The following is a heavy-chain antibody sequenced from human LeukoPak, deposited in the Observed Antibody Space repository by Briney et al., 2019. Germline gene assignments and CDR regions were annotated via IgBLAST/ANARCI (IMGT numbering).Heavy chain of an antibody. CDR3: ARDGAAAPPHNYYGMDV. J-gene: IGHJ6*01. CDR2: IHYSGNT. CDR1: GDSIIRGGYC. V-gene: IGHV4-31*11. D-gene: IGHD6-13*01. Sequence: SQTLSLTCVVSGDSIIRGGYCWSWIRQHPGKGLEWIGSIHYSGNTFHNPSLKSRIAISADTSKTQFSLKVTSVTAADTAVYYCARDGAAAPPHNYYGMDVWGQGTTFTVSS.